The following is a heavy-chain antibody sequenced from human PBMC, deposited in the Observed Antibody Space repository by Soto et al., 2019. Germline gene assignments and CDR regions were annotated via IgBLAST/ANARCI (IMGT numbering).Heavy chain of an antibody. CDR2: ISYDGSNK. Sequence: PGGSLRLSCAASGFTFSSYAMHWVRQAPGKGLEWVAVISYDGSNKYYADSVKGRFTISRDNSKNTLYLQMNSLRAEDTAVYYCAREGDYYYYGMDVWGQRTTVTVSS. J-gene: IGHJ6*02. CDR1: GFTFSSYA. D-gene: IGHD3-16*01. V-gene: IGHV3-30-3*01. CDR3: AREGDYYYYGMDV.